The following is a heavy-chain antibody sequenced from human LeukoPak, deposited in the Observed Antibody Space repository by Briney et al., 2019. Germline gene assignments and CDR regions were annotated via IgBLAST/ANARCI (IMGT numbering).Heavy chain of an antibody. V-gene: IGHV1-69*04. J-gene: IGHJ5*02. Sequence: SVKVSCKASGYTFTSYDINWVRQATGQGLEWMGRIIPILGIANYAQKFQGRVTITADKSTSTAYMELSSLRSEDTAVYYCARTDYATSRYNWFDPWGQGTLVTVSS. CDR3: ARTDYATSRYNWFDP. CDR2: IIPILGIA. D-gene: IGHD4-17*01. CDR1: GYTFTSYD.